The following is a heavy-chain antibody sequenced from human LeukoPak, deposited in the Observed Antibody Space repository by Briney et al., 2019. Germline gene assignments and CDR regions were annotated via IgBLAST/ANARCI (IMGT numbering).Heavy chain of an antibody. D-gene: IGHD1-7*01. V-gene: IGHV3-7*01. CDR1: GFIVRSNY. J-gene: IGHJ4*02. CDR3: ARDSRWNYYSFDY. Sequence: GGSLRLSCAASGFIVRSNYMNWVRQAPGKGLEWVANIKQDGSEKYYVDSVKGRFTISRDNAKNSLYLQMNSLRAEDTAVYYCARDSRWNYYSFDYWGQGTLVTVSS. CDR2: IKQDGSEK.